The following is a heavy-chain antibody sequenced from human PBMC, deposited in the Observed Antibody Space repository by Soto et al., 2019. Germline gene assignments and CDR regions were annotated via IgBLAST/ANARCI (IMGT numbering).Heavy chain of an antibody. CDR2: ISGSGGST. V-gene: IGHV3-23*01. CDR1: GFTFSSYA. Sequence: PGGSLRLSCAASGFTFSSYAMSWVRQAPGKGLEWVSAISGSGGSTYYADSVKGRFTISRDNSKNTLYLQMNSLRAEDTAVYYCAKSADYDFWSVHSEGVFTYWAQATLV. J-gene: IGHJ4*02. CDR3: AKSADYDFWSVHSEGVFTY. D-gene: IGHD3-3*01.